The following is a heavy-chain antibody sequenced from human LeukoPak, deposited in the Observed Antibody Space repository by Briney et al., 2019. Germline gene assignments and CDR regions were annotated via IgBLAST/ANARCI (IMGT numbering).Heavy chain of an antibody. J-gene: IGHJ1*01. CDR2: INPTGGST. CDR1: GYTFTSYY. Sequence: GASVKVSCKASGYTFTSYYMHWGRQAPGQGLELMVLINPTGGSTCYAQQFQGRVTMTRDRSTSTEYRMLSSPKSEDIAIYYCAIERDGNTQTTSFQHWGQRSLVTVSS. V-gene: IGHV1-46*01. D-gene: IGHD5-24*01. CDR3: AIERDGNTQTTSFQH.